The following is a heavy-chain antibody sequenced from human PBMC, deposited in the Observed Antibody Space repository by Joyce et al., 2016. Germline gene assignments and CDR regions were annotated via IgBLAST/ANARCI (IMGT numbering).Heavy chain of an antibody. Sequence: QLQQWGAGLLKPSETLSLTCAVYGGSFSGYYWSWVRQPPGKGLEWIGEINHTGSTNYHPSLKSRVTISVDASKNQFSLKLSSVTAADTAVYYCARGHRNRDKIQLWKRGFDYWGQGTLVTVSS. CDR1: GGSFSGYY. CDR2: INHTGST. CDR3: ARGHRNRDKIQLWKRGFDY. V-gene: IGHV4-34*02. D-gene: IGHD1-1*01. J-gene: IGHJ4*02.